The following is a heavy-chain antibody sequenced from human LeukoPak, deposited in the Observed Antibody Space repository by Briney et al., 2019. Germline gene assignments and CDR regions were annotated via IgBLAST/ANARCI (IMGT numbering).Heavy chain of an antibody. CDR1: GGFISSYY. Sequence: TASETLSLTCTVSGGFISSYYWSWIRQPPGKGLEWIGYIYYSGSTNYNPSLKSRVTISVDTSKNQFSLKLSSVTAADTAVYYCARLYSSSSRVPYMDVWGKGTTVTVSS. J-gene: IGHJ6*03. CDR2: IYYSGST. V-gene: IGHV4-59*01. CDR3: ARLYSSSSRVPYMDV. D-gene: IGHD6-6*01.